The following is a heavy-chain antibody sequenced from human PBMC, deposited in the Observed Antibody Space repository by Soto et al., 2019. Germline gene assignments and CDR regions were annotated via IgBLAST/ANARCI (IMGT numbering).Heavy chain of an antibody. V-gene: IGHV4-59*08. D-gene: IGHD3-22*01. J-gene: IGHJ4*02. Sequence: SETLSLTCTVSGGSISSYYWSWIRQPPGKGLEWIGYIYYSGSTNYNPSLKSRVTISVDTSKNQFSLKLSSVTAADTAVYYCARTYYYDSSGYYYDYWGQGTLVTVSS. CDR2: IYYSGST. CDR1: GGSISSYY. CDR3: ARTYYYDSSGYYYDY.